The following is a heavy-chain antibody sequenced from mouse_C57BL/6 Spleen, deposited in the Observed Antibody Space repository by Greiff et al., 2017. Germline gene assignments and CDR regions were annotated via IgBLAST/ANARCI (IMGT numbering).Heavy chain of an antibody. Sequence: EVQGVESGGGLVQPGGSLSLSCAASGFTFTDYYMSWVRQPPGKALEWLGFIRNKANGYTTEYSASVKGRFTISRDNSQSILYLQMNALRAEDSATYYCARSTYYYGSEGAMDYWGQGASVTVSS. V-gene: IGHV7-3*01. D-gene: IGHD1-1*01. CDR2: IRNKANGYTT. J-gene: IGHJ4*01. CDR1: GFTFTDYY. CDR3: ARSTYYYGSEGAMDY.